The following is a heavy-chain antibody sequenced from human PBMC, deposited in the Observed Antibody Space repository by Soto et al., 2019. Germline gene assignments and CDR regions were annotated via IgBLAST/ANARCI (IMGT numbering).Heavy chain of an antibody. CDR1: GFTFSSYA. V-gene: IGHV3-30-3*01. J-gene: IGHJ4*02. CDR3: ARGSGYDYVPYFDY. Sequence: GGSLRLSCAASGFTFSSYAMHWVRQAPGKGLEWVAVISYDGSNKYYADSVKGRFTISRDNSKNTLYLQMNSLRAEDTAVYYCARGSGYDYVPYFDYWGQGTLVTVSS. D-gene: IGHD5-12*01. CDR2: ISYDGSNK.